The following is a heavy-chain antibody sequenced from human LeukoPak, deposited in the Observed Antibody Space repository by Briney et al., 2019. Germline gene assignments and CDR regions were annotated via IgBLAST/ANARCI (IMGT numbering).Heavy chain of an antibody. D-gene: IGHD3-22*01. V-gene: IGHV3-23*01. CDR3: AKLDYYDTH. J-gene: IGHJ4*02. Sequence: GGSLRLSCAASGFTFSSYAMSWVRQAPGKGLEWVSSITGSSASTYYADSVKDRFTISRDNSKNTLYLQMNSLRAEDTAVYFCAKLDYYDTHWGQGTLVTVSS. CDR1: GFTFSSYA. CDR2: ITGSSAST.